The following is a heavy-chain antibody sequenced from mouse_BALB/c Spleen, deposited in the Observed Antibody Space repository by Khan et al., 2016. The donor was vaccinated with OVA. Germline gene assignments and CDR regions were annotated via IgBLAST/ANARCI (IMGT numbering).Heavy chain of an antibody. CDR1: GYTFTSYT. D-gene: IGHD2-14*01. V-gene: IGHV1-4*01. CDR3: ARDGAYYRNDGWFAY. CDR2: INPSSAYT. Sequence: QVQLKESGAELARPGASVKMSCKASGYTFTSYTIHWIKQRPGQGLEWIGFINPSSAYTNYNQKFKDKVTLTADKSSTTAYMQLSSLTSDDSAVYYCARDGAYYRNDGWFAYWGQGTLVTVSA. J-gene: IGHJ3*01.